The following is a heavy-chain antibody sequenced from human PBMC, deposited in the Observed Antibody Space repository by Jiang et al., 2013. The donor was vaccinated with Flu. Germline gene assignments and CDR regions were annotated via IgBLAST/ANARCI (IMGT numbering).Heavy chain of an antibody. CDR1: GFSLTTRGMR. V-gene: IGHV2-70*04. CDR2: IDWDDDK. J-gene: IGHJ4*02. CDR3: VRMGIYLWIDY. D-gene: IGHD3-10*01. Sequence: KPTQTLTLTCTFSGFSLTTRGMRVSWIRQSPGKALEWLACIDWDDDKFYSTSLKARLTISKDTSKNQVVLTMTNMDPVDTATYYCVRMGIYLWIDYWGPGTLVTVSS.